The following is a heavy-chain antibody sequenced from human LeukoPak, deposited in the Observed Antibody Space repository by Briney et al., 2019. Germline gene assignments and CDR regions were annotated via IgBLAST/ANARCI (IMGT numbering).Heavy chain of an antibody. V-gene: IGHV6-1*01. J-gene: IGHJ5*02. CDR3: ARRLTQYDCFDP. CDR1: GDSVSRDSVT. Sequence: SQTLSLTCAISGDSVSRDSVTWNWIRQSPSRGIEWLGRTYYRSTCYNDYAVSVRGRITVNPDTSKIQFSLHLNSVTPEDTAVYYFARRLTQYDCFDPWGQGILVTVSS. CDR2: TYYRSTCYN. D-gene: IGHD2-2*01.